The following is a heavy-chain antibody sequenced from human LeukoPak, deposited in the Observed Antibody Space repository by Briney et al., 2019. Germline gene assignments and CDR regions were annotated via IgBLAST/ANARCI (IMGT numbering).Heavy chain of an antibody. V-gene: IGHV3-64*02. CDR1: GFTLSNCA. Sequence: GGPLRLPCTASGFTLSNCALHWVRQSPGMGLECGSSINDNGDTTYYADSERGIFTISRDISKNTLFLQMGSLRTEDMAVYYCARGHRSSWFDAFDIWGQGIMVTVSS. J-gene: IGHJ3*02. D-gene: IGHD6-13*01. CDR2: INDNGDTT. CDR3: ARGHRSSWFDAFDI.